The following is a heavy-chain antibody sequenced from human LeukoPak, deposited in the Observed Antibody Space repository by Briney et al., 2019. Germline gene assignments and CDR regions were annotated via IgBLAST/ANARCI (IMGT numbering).Heavy chain of an antibody. V-gene: IGHV3-21*06. CDR3: ARDPMATVVTYTYFQH. D-gene: IGHD4-23*01. CDR1: GFTFSSYS. Sequence: GGSLRLSCAASGFTFSSYSMNWVRQAPGKGLEWVSSISSSSSSYIYYADSVKGRFTISRDNAKNSLYLQMNSLRAEDTAVYYCARDPMATVVTYTYFQHWGQGTLVTVSS. J-gene: IGHJ1*01. CDR2: ISSSSSSYI.